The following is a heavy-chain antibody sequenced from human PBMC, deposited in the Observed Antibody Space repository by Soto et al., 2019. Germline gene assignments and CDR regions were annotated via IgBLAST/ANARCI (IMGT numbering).Heavy chain of an antibody. CDR3: ARDQGGQSGNFIFDH. V-gene: IGHV3-21*01. CDR2: ISSSGTFK. J-gene: IGHJ4*02. CDR1: GFIFTSNS. Sequence: EVRLVASGGGLVKPGGSLRLSCAASGFIFTSNSMNWVRQVPGKGLQWLSSISSSGTFKSYGDSVKGRFTISRDNAKNSLFLQMNSLRADDTAVYYCARDQGGQSGNFIFDHWGQGALVTVSS. D-gene: IGHD1-26*01.